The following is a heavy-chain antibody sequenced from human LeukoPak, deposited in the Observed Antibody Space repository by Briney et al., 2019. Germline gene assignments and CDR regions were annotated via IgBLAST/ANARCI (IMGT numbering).Heavy chain of an antibody. CDR2: INAGNGNT. V-gene: IGHV1-3*01. Sequence: GASVKVSCKASGYTFTSYAMHWVRQAPGQRLEWMGWINAGNGNTKYSQKFQGRVTITRDTSASTAYMELSSLRSEDTAVYYCATGSFGIAVAGTFDYWGQGTLVTVSS. J-gene: IGHJ4*02. CDR3: ATGSFGIAVAGTFDY. CDR1: GYTFTSYA. D-gene: IGHD6-19*01.